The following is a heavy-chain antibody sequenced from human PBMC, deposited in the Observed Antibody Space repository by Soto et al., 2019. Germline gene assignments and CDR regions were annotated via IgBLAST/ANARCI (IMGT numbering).Heavy chain of an antibody. CDR1: GGSISSYY. Sequence: SETLSLTCTVSGGSISSYYWSWIRQPPGKGLEWIGYIYYSGSTNYNPSLKSRVTISVDTSKNQLSLKLSSVTAADTAVYYCASGRGYSYGSWDYWGQGTLVTVSS. CDR2: IYYSGST. D-gene: IGHD5-18*01. CDR3: ASGRGYSYGSWDY. J-gene: IGHJ4*02. V-gene: IGHV4-59*01.